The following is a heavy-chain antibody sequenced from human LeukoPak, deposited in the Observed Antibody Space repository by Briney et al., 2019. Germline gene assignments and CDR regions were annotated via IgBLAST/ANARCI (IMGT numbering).Heavy chain of an antibody. CDR3: ARDKGLIAAAGRGGYYFDY. CDR1: GFTVSSTH. J-gene: IGHJ4*02. CDR2: IYNRGDR. D-gene: IGHD6-13*01. Sequence: GGSLRLSCVASGFTVSSTHMSWYRQAPGKGLEWVSVIYNRGDRNYADSVKGRFTISRDNSKNTLYLQMNSLRAEDTAVYYCARDKGLIAAAGRGGYYFDYWGQGTLVTVSS. V-gene: IGHV3-53*01.